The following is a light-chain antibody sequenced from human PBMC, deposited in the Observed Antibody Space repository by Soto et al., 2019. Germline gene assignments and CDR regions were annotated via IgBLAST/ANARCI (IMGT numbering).Light chain of an antibody. Sequence: QSALTQPASVSGSPGQSITISCTGTISDVGGYNYVSWCQQHPGKAPKLMIYDVSNRPSGVSNRFSGSKSGNTASLTISGLQAEDEADYYCSSYTSSSLYVFGTGTKLTVL. CDR2: DVS. CDR1: ISDVGGYNY. V-gene: IGLV2-14*01. CDR3: SSYTSSSLYV. J-gene: IGLJ1*01.